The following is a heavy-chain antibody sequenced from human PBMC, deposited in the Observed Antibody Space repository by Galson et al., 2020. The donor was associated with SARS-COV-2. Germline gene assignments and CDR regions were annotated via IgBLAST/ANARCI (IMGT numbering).Heavy chain of an antibody. J-gene: IGHJ6*02. Sequence: SVKVSCKASGGTFSSYAISWVRQAPGQGLEWMGGIIPIFGTANYAQKFQGRVTITADESTSTAYMELSSLRSEDTAVYYCARGPYPYGSGLMDVWGQGTTVTVSS. D-gene: IGHD3-10*01. CDR1: GGTFSSYA. CDR3: ARGPYPYGSGLMDV. V-gene: IGHV1-69*13. CDR2: IIPIFGTA.